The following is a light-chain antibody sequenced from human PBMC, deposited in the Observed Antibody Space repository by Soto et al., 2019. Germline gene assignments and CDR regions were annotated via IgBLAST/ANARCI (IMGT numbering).Light chain of an antibody. CDR2: GAS. V-gene: IGKV3-20*01. J-gene: IGKJ4*01. Sequence: EIVLTQSPGTLYLSPGERATLSCRASQSVSSTYFAWYQQKPGQAPRLLIYGASSRATDIPDRFSGSGSGTDFTLTISRLEPEDFAVYYCQQYGTSHLTFGGGTKVEIK. CDR3: QQYGTSHLT. CDR1: QSVSSTY.